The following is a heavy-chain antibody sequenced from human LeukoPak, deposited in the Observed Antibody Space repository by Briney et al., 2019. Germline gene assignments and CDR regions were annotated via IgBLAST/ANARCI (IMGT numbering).Heavy chain of an antibody. CDR1: GAPINDYY. CDR3: AREVYSSSWYDY. D-gene: IGHD6-13*01. J-gene: IGHJ4*02. Sequence: SETLSFTCTVSGAPINDYYWSWIRQPPGEGLEWIGYFYSRGNTKYNPSLKSRVTISIDTAKNQFSLKLSSVTAADTAVYYCAREVYSSSWYDYWGQGTLVTVSS. V-gene: IGHV4-59*12. CDR2: FYSRGNT.